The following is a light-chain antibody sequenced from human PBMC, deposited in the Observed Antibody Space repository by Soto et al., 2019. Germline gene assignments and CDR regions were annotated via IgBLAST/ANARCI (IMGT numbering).Light chain of an antibody. CDR3: QHYDDLPLT. CDR1: QDIRNY. J-gene: IGKJ4*01. V-gene: IGKV1-33*01. CDR2: DAS. Sequence: DIRLTQSPSSLSASVGDRVTITCQASQDIRNYLNWYQQQPGKAPKLLIYDASNLQVGAPSRFSGSGSGTDFSFTISSLQPEDFATYYCQHYDDLPLTFGGGTKVEIE.